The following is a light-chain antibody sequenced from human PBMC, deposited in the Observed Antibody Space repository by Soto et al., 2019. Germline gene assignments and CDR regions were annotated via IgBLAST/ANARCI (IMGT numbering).Light chain of an antibody. V-gene: IGKV1-12*01. CDR3: LQANSFPFT. CDR2: GAS. CDR1: QDVSRW. J-gene: IGKJ3*01. Sequence: DIQMTQSPSYVSASVGDRVIITCRASQDVSRWLGWYQQKPGKAPKLLIYGASSLQSGVPSRFSGSGSGADFTLTISSLQPEDFATYYCLQANSFPFTFGHGTKVDIK.